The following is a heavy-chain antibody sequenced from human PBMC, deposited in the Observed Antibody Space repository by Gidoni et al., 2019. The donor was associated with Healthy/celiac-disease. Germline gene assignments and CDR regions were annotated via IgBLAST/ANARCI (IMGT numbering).Heavy chain of an antibody. CDR1: GFTFSDHY. CDR2: IRNKANSYTT. Sequence: EVQLVESGGGLVQPGGSLRLSCAASGFTFSDHYMDWVRQAPGKGLEWVGRIRNKANSYTTEYAASVKGRFTISRDDSKNSLYLQMNSLKTEDTAVYYCARNYVWGSYRYTGLDYWGQGTLVTVSS. D-gene: IGHD3-16*02. J-gene: IGHJ4*02. CDR3: ARNYVWGSYRYTGLDY. V-gene: IGHV3-72*01.